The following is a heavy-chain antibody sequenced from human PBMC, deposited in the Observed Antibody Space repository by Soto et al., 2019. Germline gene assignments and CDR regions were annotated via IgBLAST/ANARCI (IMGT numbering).Heavy chain of an antibody. J-gene: IGHJ6*02. Sequence: VQLLESGGGLVQTGGSVRLSCAASGLIFSDYHMDWVRQAPGKGLEWVGRIRRKANSYTTEYAASVKGRFTISRDDSKNSLYLQMNSLKSEDTAVYYCAMLGGWSGGSSGMDVWAQGTTVTVSS. CDR1: GLIFSDYH. D-gene: IGHD6-19*01. CDR2: IRRKANSYTT. V-gene: IGHV3-72*01. CDR3: AMLGGWSGGSSGMDV.